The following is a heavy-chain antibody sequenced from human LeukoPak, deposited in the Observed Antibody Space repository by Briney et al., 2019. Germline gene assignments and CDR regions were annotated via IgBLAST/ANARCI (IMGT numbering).Heavy chain of an antibody. CDR1: GGSISSYY. Sequence: PSETLSLTCTVSGGSISSYYWSWIRQPPGKGLEWIGYIHYSGSTNYNPSLKSRVTISVDTSKNQFSLKLSSVTAADTAVYYCARQEAAALDYWGQGTLVTVSS. V-gene: IGHV4-59*08. J-gene: IGHJ4*02. D-gene: IGHD6-13*01. CDR2: IHYSGST. CDR3: ARQEAAALDY.